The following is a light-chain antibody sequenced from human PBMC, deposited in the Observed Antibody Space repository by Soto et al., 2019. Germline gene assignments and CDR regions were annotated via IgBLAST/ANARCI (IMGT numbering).Light chain of an antibody. CDR1: SGHSSYA. Sequence: QLVLTQSPSASASLGASVKLTCTLSSGHSSYAIAWHQQQPEKGPRYIMKVNSDGTHNKGDGIPDRFSGSSSGAERYLTISSLQSEDEADYYCQTWGTGIHVFGTGTKVTVL. V-gene: IGLV4-69*01. CDR3: QTWGTGIHV. CDR2: VNSDGTH. J-gene: IGLJ1*01.